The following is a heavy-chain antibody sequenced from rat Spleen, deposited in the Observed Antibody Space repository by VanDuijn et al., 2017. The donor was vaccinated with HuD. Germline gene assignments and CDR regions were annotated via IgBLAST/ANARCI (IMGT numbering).Heavy chain of an antibody. Sequence: EVQLVESGGGSVQPGRSLKLSCAASGFTYSDYVMAWVRQAPTKGLEWVASISYDGSTTYYRDSVKGRFTISRDNAESTLYLQMDSLRSEATATYYCASLLYTPDYLGVMDAWGQGASVTVSS. V-gene: IGHV5-7*01. CDR1: GFTYSDYV. CDR3: ASLLYTPDYLGVMDA. CDR2: ISYDGSTT. D-gene: IGHD1-6*01. J-gene: IGHJ4*01.